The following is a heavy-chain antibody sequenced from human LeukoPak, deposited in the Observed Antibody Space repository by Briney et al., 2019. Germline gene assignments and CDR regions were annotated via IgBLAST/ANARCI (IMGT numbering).Heavy chain of an antibody. J-gene: IGHJ1*01. CDR1: GFTFSISA. D-gene: IGHD5-24*01. CDR3: VGDGRDGYNRYFHH. Sequence: GGSLRLSCSASGFTFSISAMHWVRQAPGKGLKYVSVISGNGVNTSYADPVKGRFTISRDNSKNTVYLQMSSLRAEDTAVYYCVGDGRDGYNRYFHHWGQGTLVTVSS. CDR2: ISGNGVNT. V-gene: IGHV3-64D*06.